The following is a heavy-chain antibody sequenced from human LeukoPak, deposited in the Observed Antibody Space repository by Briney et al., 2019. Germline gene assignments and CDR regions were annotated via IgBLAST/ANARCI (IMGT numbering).Heavy chain of an antibody. J-gene: IGHJ6*03. V-gene: IGHV3-30*02. CDR2: IRYDGSNK. D-gene: IGHD1-26*01. CDR3: AKGSGWEVSYYYYYMDV. CDR1: GFTFSSYG. Sequence: GGSLRLSCAASGFTFSSYGTHWVRQAPGKGLEWVAFIRYDGSNKYYVGSVKGRFTISRDNSKNTLYLQMNSLRAEDTAVYYCAKGSGWEVSYYYYYMDVWGKGTTVTISS.